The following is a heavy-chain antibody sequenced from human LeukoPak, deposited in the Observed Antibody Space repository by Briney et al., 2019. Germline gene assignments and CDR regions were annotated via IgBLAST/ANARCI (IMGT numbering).Heavy chain of an antibody. Sequence: GGSLRLSCATSGFLFVTYEMTWVRQVPGGALEWITYISSSGKTIYYADSVRGRFTVSRDNARGSLFLDMNNLRVEGTAVYFCTRGGSVTTGPVDHWGQGTLVTVSS. CDR2: ISSSGKTI. CDR3: TRGGSVTTGPVDH. J-gene: IGHJ4*02. CDR1: GFLFVTYE. V-gene: IGHV3-48*03. D-gene: IGHD1-1*01.